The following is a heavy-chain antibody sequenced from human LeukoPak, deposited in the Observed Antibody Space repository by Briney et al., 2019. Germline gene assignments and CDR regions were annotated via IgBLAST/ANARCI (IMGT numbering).Heavy chain of an antibody. V-gene: IGHV1-2*02. CDR2: INPNSGGT. Sequence: ASVKVSCKASGYTFTGYYMHWVRQAPGQGLEWMGWINPNSGGTNYAQKFQGRVTMTRDTSISTAYMELSRLRSDDTAVYYCARGDSRSPRNAFDIWGQGTMVTVSS. CDR3: ARGDSRSPRNAFDI. CDR1: GYTFTGYY. D-gene: IGHD6-13*01. J-gene: IGHJ3*02.